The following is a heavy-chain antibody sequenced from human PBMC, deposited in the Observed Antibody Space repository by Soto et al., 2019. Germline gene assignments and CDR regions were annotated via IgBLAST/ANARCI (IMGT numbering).Heavy chain of an antibody. CDR3: ARGEVSSSWLYYFDY. CDR1: GGSISSYY. Sequence: QVQLQESGPGLVKPSETLSLTCTVSGGSISSYYWSWIRQPPGKGLEWIGYIYYSGSTNYNPSLKSRVTISVDTSKNQFSLKLSSVTAADTAVYYCARGEVSSSWLYYFDYWGQGTLVTVSS. J-gene: IGHJ4*02. CDR2: IYYSGST. D-gene: IGHD6-13*01. V-gene: IGHV4-59*01.